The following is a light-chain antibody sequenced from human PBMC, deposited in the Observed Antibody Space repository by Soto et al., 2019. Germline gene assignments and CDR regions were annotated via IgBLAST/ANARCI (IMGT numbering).Light chain of an antibody. V-gene: IGKV3-20*01. Sequence: EIVMTQSPGTLSLPPGETATLSCRASQSVSSNYVAWFHQKPGQAPRLLIYGASSRATGVPDRFSASGSGTDFTLTISRLEPEDFAVYYCQQYGRSPFTFGPGTKVDIK. CDR2: GAS. CDR3: QQYGRSPFT. CDR1: QSVSSNY. J-gene: IGKJ3*01.